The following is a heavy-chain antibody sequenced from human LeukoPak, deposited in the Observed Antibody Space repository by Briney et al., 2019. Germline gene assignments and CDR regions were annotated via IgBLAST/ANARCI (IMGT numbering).Heavy chain of an antibody. V-gene: IGHV1-69*04. CDR3: ARDSRDGYRRNDAFDI. D-gene: IGHD5-24*01. CDR2: ITPIFGIA. J-gene: IGHJ3*02. Sequence: ASVKVSCKASGGTFSSYAISWVRQAPGQGLEWMGRITPIFGIANYAQKFQGRVTITADKSTSTAYMELSSLRSEDTAVYYCARDSRDGYRRNDAFDIWGQGTMVTVSS. CDR1: GGTFSSYA.